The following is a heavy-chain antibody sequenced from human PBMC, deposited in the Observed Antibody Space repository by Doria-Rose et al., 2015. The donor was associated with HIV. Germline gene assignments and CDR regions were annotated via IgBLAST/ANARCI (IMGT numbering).Heavy chain of an antibody. V-gene: IGHV4-31*02. Sequence: ISSGGYYWSWIRQHPGQGLEWIGYIYYSGSTYYNPSLKSRVTISVDTSKNQFSLKLSSVTAADTAVYFCARDQRQQLVLDYWGQGTLVTVSS. D-gene: IGHD6-13*01. CDR1: ISSGGYY. CDR2: IYYSGST. J-gene: IGHJ4*02. CDR3: ARDQRQQLVLDY.